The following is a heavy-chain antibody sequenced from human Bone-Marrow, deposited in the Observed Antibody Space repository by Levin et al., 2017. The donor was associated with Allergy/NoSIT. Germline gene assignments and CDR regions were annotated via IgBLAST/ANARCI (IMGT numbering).Heavy chain of an antibody. CDR3: ARDLGGDSYAFYI. J-gene: IGHJ3*02. CDR1: GYTFTGYY. Sequence: ASVKVSCKASGYTFTGYYMHWVRQAPGQGPEWMGWINPKSGGTKYAQKFQGRVTMTRDTSISTAYMELRRLRSGDTAVYYCARDLGGDSYAFYIWGQGTMVTVSS. V-gene: IGHV1-2*02. CDR2: INPKSGGT. D-gene: IGHD2-21*01.